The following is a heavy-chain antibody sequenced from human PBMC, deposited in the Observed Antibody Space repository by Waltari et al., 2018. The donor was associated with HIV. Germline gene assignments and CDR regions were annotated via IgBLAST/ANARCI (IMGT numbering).Heavy chain of an antibody. Sequence: EVQLLESGGGLVQPGGSLRLSCKASGFHFRNFAMRWVRKAPGKGPEGVSALSGSGSTASYADYVKGRLTISRDFSNNTLFLQMNNLRPEDTAVYFCARSMRDLRPSAFDVWGQGTMVAISS. J-gene: IGHJ3*01. CDR2: LSGSGSTA. CDR1: GFHFRNFA. V-gene: IGHV3-23*01. CDR3: ARSMRDLRPSAFDV. D-gene: IGHD2-8*01.